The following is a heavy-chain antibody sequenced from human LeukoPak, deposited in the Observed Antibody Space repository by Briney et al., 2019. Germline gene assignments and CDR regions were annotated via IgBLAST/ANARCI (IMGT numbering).Heavy chain of an antibody. CDR2: LSSSSNTI. CDR1: GFTFSSYS. Sequence: GGSLRLSCAASGFTFSSYSMNWVRQAPGKGLEWVSYLSSSSNTIYYADSVKGRFTISRDNAKNSLYLQMNSLRAEDTAVYYRAREDYDFWSGENWFDPWGQGTLVTVSS. D-gene: IGHD3-3*01. J-gene: IGHJ5*02. CDR3: AREDYDFWSGENWFDP. V-gene: IGHV3-48*01.